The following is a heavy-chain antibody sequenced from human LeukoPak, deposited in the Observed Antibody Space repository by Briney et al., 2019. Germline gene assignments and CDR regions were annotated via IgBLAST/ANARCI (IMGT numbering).Heavy chain of an antibody. Sequence: SETLSLTCTVSGVSISTYYWSWVRQPPGKGLEWIGYINYSGRTNSNSSLKSRDAISVDTSKNQFSLRLSSVTAADTAVYYCARDTYYYDNGDFIDAFDIWGRGTMVTVSS. CDR2: INYSGRT. V-gene: IGHV4-59*01. CDR1: GVSISTYY. J-gene: IGHJ3*02. CDR3: ARDTYYYDNGDFIDAFDI. D-gene: IGHD3-22*01.